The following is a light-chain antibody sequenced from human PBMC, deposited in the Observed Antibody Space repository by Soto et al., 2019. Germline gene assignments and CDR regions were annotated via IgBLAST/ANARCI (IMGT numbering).Light chain of an antibody. J-gene: IGLJ1*01. V-gene: IGLV2-8*01. CDR3: SSYVGSNNFYV. CDR2: EVN. Sequence: QSVLTQPPSASGSPGQSVTISCTGTSSDVGGYNYVSWYQQHPGKAPKFIIYEVNKRPSGVPDRFSGSKSGNTASLTVSGLQAEDEADYYCSSYVGSNNFYVFGTGTKVTVL. CDR1: SSDVGGYNY.